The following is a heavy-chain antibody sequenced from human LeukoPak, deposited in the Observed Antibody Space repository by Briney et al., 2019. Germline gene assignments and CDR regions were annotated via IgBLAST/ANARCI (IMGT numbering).Heavy chain of an antibody. D-gene: IGHD2-15*01. CDR1: GFTFSSYA. J-gene: IGHJ4*02. CDR2: ISGGGGIT. Sequence: PGGSLRLSCAASGFTFSSYAMSWVRQAPGKGLEWVSAISGGGGITYYADSVKGRFTISRDNSKNTLYLQMNSLRAEDTAVYYCAKDPGYCSGGSCYSVDYWGQGTLVTVSS. CDR3: AKDPGYCSGGSCYSVDY. V-gene: IGHV3-23*01.